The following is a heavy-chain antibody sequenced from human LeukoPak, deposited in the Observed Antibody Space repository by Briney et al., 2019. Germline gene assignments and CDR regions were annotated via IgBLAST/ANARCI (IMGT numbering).Heavy chain of an antibody. CDR2: ISGDGGST. Sequence: GGSLRLSCAASGFTFDDYAMHWVRQAPGKGLEWVSLISGDGGSTYYADSVKGRFTISRDNSKNSLYLQMNSLRTEDTALYYCAKAKETAAGTKVRLFFDYWGQGTLVTVSS. D-gene: IGHD6-13*01. J-gene: IGHJ4*02. CDR1: GFTFDDYA. CDR3: AKAKETAAGTKVRLFFDY. V-gene: IGHV3-43*02.